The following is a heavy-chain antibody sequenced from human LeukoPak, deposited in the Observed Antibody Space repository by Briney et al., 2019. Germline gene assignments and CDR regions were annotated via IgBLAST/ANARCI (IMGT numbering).Heavy chain of an antibody. CDR3: ARTRGRDCSSTSCYYSSGWYYFDY. CDR2: IYYSGST. J-gene: IGHJ4*02. CDR1: GGSISSYY. V-gene: IGHV4-59*01. Sequence: SETLSLTCTVSGGSISSYYWSWTRQPPGKGPEWIGYIYYSGSTNYDPSLKSRVTISVDTSKNQFSLKLSSVTAADTAVYYCARTRGRDCSSTSCYYSSGWYYFDYWGQGTLVTVSS. D-gene: IGHD2-2*01.